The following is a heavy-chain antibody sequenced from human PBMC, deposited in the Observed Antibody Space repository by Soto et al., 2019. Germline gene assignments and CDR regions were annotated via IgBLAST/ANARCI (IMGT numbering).Heavy chain of an antibody. V-gene: IGHV1-69*01. CDR1: GDAFTNYI. Sequence: QVQLVQSGAEVKKPGSSVKVSCKASGDAFTNYIFDWVRQAPGQGLEWMGGIIPMFGTPKYAQTFQDRVTISAAVSTGTAYLELTSLRFDDTAVYYCARGRDQPPVGLYCDSWGEGTRVTVSS. D-gene: IGHD1-26*01. CDR2: IIPMFGTP. J-gene: IGHJ4*02. CDR3: ARGRDQPPVGLYCDS.